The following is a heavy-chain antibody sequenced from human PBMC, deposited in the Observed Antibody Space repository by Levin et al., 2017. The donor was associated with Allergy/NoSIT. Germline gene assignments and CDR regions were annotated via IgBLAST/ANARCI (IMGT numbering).Heavy chain of an antibody. D-gene: IGHD6-6*01. CDR2: LDPGGST. CDR3: ARGGWHSSSSGAFDI. J-gene: IGHJ3*02. V-gene: IGHV4-34*01. Sequence: SETLSLTCAVYSGSFSSYYWSWIRQPPGKGLEWIGELDPGGSTDYNPSLKSRVSISLDTSKNNFSLKLYSVTAADTAVYYCARGGWHSSSSGAFDIWDQGTMVTVSS. CDR1: SGSFSSYY.